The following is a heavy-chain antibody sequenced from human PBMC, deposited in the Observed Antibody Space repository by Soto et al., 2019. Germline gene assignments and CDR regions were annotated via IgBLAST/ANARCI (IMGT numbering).Heavy chain of an antibody. Sequence: GGSLRLSCAASGFTVITYYMNWVLQAPGKGLEWVSLFYTGGRTLYADSVKGRFTISRDESKNTVYLQLNSLRVEDTAVYYCARDLSLHWYLDLWGRGTLVTVSS. V-gene: IGHV3-66*01. CDR3: ARDLSLHWYLDL. CDR2: FYTGGRT. CDR1: GFTVITYY. J-gene: IGHJ2*01.